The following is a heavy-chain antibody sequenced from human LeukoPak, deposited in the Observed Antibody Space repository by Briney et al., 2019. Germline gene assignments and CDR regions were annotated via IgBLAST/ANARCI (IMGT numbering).Heavy chain of an antibody. D-gene: IGHD1-26*01. CDR3: ARLLKYSGSYHCDS. V-gene: IGHV4-39*01. CDR1: GGSISSSRHY. Sequence: SSETLSLTCTVSGGSISSSRHYWGWIRQPPGKGLEWIGYIYYSGSTYYNPSLKSRVTISVDTSKNQFSLKVTSVTAADTAVYYCARLLKYSGSYHCDSWGQGTLVTVSS. J-gene: IGHJ5*01. CDR2: IYYSGST.